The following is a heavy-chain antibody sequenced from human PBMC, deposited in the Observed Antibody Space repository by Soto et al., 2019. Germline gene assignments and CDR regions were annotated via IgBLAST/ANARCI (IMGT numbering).Heavy chain of an antibody. CDR2: ISWNSGSI. V-gene: IGHV3-9*01. Sequence: GGSLRLSCAASGFTFDDYAMHWVRQAPGKGLEWVSGISWNSGSIGYADSVKGRFTISRDNAKNSLYLQMNSLRAEDTALYYCAKDITYEDSSSAPHAFDIWGQGTMVTVSS. J-gene: IGHJ3*02. CDR3: AKDITYEDSSSAPHAFDI. D-gene: IGHD6-6*01. CDR1: GFTFDDYA.